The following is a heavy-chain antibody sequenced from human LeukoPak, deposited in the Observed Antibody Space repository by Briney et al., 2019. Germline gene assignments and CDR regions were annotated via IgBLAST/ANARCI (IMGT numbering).Heavy chain of an antibody. D-gene: IGHD2-15*01. V-gene: IGHV4-31*03. CDR1: GGSISSGGYY. CDR3: ARIHRYCSGGACYVLDN. J-gene: IGHJ4*02. CDR2: IYYSGST. Sequence: SETLSLTCTVSGGSISSGGYYWSWIRQHPGKGLEWIGYIYYSGSTYYNPSLKSRVTISVDTSKNQFSLQLSSVTAADTAVYYCARIHRYCSGGACYVLDNWGQGTLVAVSS.